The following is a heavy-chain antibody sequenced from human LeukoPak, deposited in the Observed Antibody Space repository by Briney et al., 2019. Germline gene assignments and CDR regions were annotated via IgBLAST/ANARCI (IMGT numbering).Heavy chain of an antibody. Sequence: PSETLSLTCTVSGGSIRNYYWSWIRQPPGKGLEWIGYIYYTGITNYSPSLKSRVTISADTSKNQFSLKLSSVTAADTAVYYCARELGNYMDVWGKGTTVTVSS. V-gene: IGHV4-59*01. J-gene: IGHJ6*03. CDR3: ARELGNYMDV. CDR1: GGSIRNYY. CDR2: IYYTGIT.